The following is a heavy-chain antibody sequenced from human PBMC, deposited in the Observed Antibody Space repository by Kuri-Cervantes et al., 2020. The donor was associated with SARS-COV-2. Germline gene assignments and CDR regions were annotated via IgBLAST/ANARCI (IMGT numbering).Heavy chain of an antibody. Sequence: SQTLSLTCAVYGGSFSGYQWSWIRQTPGMGLEWIGQINDSGATKYNPSLKSRVIVSMDKSKNQFSLKLGSVTAADTAVYYCARGGGGSSWYFDYWGQGTLVTVSS. J-gene: IGHJ4*02. V-gene: IGHV4-34*01. CDR1: GGSFSGYQ. CDR3: ARGGGGSSWYFDY. CDR2: INDSGAT. D-gene: IGHD6-13*01.